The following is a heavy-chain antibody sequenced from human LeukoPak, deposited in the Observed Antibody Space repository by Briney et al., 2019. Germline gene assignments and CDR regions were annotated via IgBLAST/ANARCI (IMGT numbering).Heavy chain of an antibody. CDR1: GYSFTAYY. CDR2: INPNSGGT. CDR3: ARVGYCSGGACYSGPMDV. Sequence: ASVKVSCKASGYSFTAYYIHWVRQAPGQGLEWMGWINPNSGGTKYTQKFQGRVTMTRDTSISTVYMELSRLRSDDSAVYYCARVGYCSGGACYSGPMDVWGQGTTVTVSS. D-gene: IGHD2-15*01. V-gene: IGHV1-2*02. J-gene: IGHJ6*02.